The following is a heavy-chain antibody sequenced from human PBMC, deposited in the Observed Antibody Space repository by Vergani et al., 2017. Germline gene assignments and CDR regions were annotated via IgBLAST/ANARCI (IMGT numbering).Heavy chain of an antibody. CDR2: IIPIFGTA. J-gene: IGHJ3*02. CDR1: GGTFSSYA. D-gene: IGHD5-24*01. Sequence: QVQLVQSGAEVKKPGSSVKVSCKASGGTFSSYAISWVRQAPGQGLEWMGRIIPIFGTANYAQKFQGRVTINADESTSTADMELSSLRSEDTAVYYCARPSLTATRGPGGYNYFGAFDIWGQGTMVTVSS. CDR3: ARPSLTATRGPGGYNYFGAFDI. V-gene: IGHV1-69*18.